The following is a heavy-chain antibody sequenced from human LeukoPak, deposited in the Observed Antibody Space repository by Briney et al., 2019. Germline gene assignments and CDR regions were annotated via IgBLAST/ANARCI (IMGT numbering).Heavy chain of an antibody. D-gene: IGHD3-16*01. CDR3: AREAEGGYFDY. CDR2: INPNSGGT. V-gene: IGHV1-2*04. J-gene: IGHJ4*02. CDR1: GYTFTGYY. Sequence: ASVKVSCKASGYTFTGYYMHWVRQAPGQGLEWMGWINPNSGGTNYAQKFQGWVTVTRDTSISTAYMELSRLRSDDTAVYYCAREAEGGYFDYWGQGTLVTVPS.